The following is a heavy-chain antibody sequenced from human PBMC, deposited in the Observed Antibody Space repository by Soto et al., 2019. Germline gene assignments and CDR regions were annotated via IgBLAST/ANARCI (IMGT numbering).Heavy chain of an antibody. J-gene: IGHJ4*02. D-gene: IGHD2-15*01. CDR2: IYYSGST. CDR1: GGSISSSSYY. Sequence: SETLSLTCTVSGGSISSSSYYWGWIRQPPGKGLEWIGCIYYSGSTYYNPSLKSRVTISVDTSKNQFSLKLSSVTAADTAVYYCARHVRVAATWYWGQGTLVTVSS. CDR3: ARHVRVAATWY. V-gene: IGHV4-39*01.